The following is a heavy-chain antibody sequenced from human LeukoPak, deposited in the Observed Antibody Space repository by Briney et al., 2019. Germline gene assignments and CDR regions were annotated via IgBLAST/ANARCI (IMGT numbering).Heavy chain of an antibody. Sequence: GGSLRLSCAASGFTFSIYWMHWVRPAPGKGLGWVSSISSSNSYIYYADSVKGRFTISRDNAKNSLYLQMNSLRAEDTAVYYCAKGDRSSWSPFDYWGQGTLVTVSS. CDR1: GFTFSIYW. V-gene: IGHV3-21*01. CDR3: AKGDRSSWSPFDY. D-gene: IGHD6-13*01. CDR2: ISSSNSYI. J-gene: IGHJ4*02.